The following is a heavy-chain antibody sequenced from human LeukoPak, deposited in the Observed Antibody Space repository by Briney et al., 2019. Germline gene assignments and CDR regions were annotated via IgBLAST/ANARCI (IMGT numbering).Heavy chain of an antibody. V-gene: IGHV1-46*01. CDR3: ARGGMVRDRRHFQFDH. Sequence: ASVKVSCKASGYTFTSYSMHWVRQAPGQGLEWMGINNPNGGSTIYAQKFQGRVTMTRDTSTSTVYMDLTSLRSEDTAVYYCARGGMVRDRRHFQFDHWGQGTLVTVSS. CDR2: NNPNGGST. CDR1: GYTFTSYS. D-gene: IGHD3-10*01. J-gene: IGHJ4*02.